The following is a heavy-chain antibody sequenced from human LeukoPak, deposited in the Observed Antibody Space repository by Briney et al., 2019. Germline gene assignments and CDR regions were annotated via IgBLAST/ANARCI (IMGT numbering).Heavy chain of an antibody. CDR1: GGSISSYY. CDR3: ARELASGSYSPFDY. D-gene: IGHD3-10*01. Sequence: SETLSLTCTASGGSISSYYWSWIRQPPGKGLEWIGYIYYSGSTNYNPSLKSRVTISVDTSKSQFSLKLSSVTAADTAVYYCARELASGSYSPFDYWGQGTLVTVSS. CDR2: IYYSGST. J-gene: IGHJ4*02. V-gene: IGHV4-59*01.